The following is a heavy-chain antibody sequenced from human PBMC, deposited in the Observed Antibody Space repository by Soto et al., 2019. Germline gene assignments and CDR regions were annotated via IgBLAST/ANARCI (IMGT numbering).Heavy chain of an antibody. CDR2: ISGYTGNT. J-gene: IGHJ6*02. V-gene: IGHV1-18*01. Sequence: VQVVQSGTEVKKPGASVKVSCKTSGYTFSSYGISWVRQAPGQGLEWLGWISGYTGNTDYAQKFQDRVTMTTDTSTTTAYMELRSLRSDDTAVYYCTRVSYLARGFNHIPYGMDVWGQGTTVTVSS. CDR1: GYTFSSYG. D-gene: IGHD3-10*01. CDR3: TRVSYLARGFNHIPYGMDV.